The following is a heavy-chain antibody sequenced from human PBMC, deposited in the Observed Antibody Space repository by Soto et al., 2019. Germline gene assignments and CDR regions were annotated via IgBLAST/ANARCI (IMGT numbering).Heavy chain of an antibody. D-gene: IGHD6-19*01. V-gene: IGHV3-30-3*01. CDR2: ISHDGINK. CDR1: GFSFSSYA. CDR3: ARDMYSSDYFVKWFEP. Sequence: PAGSLRLSCTASGFSFSSYAMYWFRQPPGKGLEWVAVISHDGINKHYADSVKGRVTVSRDNSNHSLDLQLNSLRGVDTAMYYCARDMYSSDYFVKWFEPWGQGTLVTVSS. J-gene: IGHJ5*02.